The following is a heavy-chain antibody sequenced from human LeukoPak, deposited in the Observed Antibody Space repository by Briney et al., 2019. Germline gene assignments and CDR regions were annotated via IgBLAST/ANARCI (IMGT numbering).Heavy chain of an antibody. CDR3: ARRCSSTSCYAGEAVDY. D-gene: IGHD2-2*01. CDR1: GGSISSGGYY. CDR2: IYYSGST. V-gene: IGHV4-31*03. Sequence: VDSSETLSLTCTVSGGSISSGGYYWSWIRQHPGKGLEWIGYIYYSGSTYYNPSLKSRVTISVDTSKNQFSLKLSSVTAADTAVYYCARRCSSTSCYAGEAVDYWGQGTLVTVSS. J-gene: IGHJ4*02.